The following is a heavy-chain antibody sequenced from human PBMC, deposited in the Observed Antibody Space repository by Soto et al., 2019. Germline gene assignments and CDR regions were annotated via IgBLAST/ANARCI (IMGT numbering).Heavy chain of an antibody. CDR2: INHSGST. J-gene: IGHJ4*02. Sequence: SETLSLTCAVYGGSFSGYYWSWIRQPPGKGLEWIGEINHSGSTNYNPSLKSRVTISVDTSKNQFSLKLSSVTAADTAVYYCSFTYYYDSSGYYSSDYWGQGTLVTVSS. V-gene: IGHV4-34*01. CDR1: GGSFSGYY. D-gene: IGHD3-22*01. CDR3: SFTYYYDSSGYYSSDY.